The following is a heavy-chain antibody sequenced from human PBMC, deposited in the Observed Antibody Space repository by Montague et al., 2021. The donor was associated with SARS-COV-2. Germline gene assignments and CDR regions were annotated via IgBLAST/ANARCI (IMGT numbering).Heavy chain of an antibody. CDR3: ASFPSGYYDSSGYHI. V-gene: IGHV4-34*01. D-gene: IGHD3-22*01. Sequence: SETLSLTCALYGGSFSGYYWSWIRQPPGKGLEWIGEINHSRSTNYNPSLKSRVTISVDTSKNQFSLKLSSVTAADTAVYYCASFPSGYYDSSGYHIWGQGTLVTVSS. J-gene: IGHJ4*02. CDR1: GGSFSGYY. CDR2: INHSRST.